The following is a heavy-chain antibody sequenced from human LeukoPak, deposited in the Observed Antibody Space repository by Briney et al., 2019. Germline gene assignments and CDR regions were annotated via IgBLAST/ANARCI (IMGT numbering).Heavy chain of an antibody. CDR3: TRSTHSIRAAGGFDY. V-gene: IGHV4-38-2*02. CDR2: MHHSGST. J-gene: IGHJ4*02. D-gene: IGHD6-13*01. Sequence: PSETLSLTCNVSGYSISNSYYWGWIRQPPGKGLEWIGSMHHSGSTFISPSLNSRVTISMQTSKNQFSLKLGSVTAADTAVYYCTRSTHSIRAAGGFDYWGQGTLVTVSS. CDR1: GYSISNSYY.